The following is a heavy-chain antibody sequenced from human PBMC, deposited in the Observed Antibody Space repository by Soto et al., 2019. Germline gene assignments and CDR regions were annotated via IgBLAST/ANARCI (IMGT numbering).Heavy chain of an antibody. CDR3: AREGILGPHDGYDM. CDR2: ISTHNGNT. CDR1: GHRFTSSG. D-gene: IGHD3-3*01. J-gene: IGHJ4*03. Sequence: GXPVKVSNKASGHRFTSSGVIWVRQAPGQGLEWLGWISTHNGNTIYAPRFQDRVTLTIQTSTNTAYMDMRSLRDDDTALYSCAREGILGPHDGYDMWGQGTLVTVSS. V-gene: IGHV1-18*01.